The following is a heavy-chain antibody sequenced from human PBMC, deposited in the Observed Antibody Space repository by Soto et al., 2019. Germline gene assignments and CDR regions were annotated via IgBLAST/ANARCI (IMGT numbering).Heavy chain of an antibody. CDR3: ARGYYDSGGYYSPIDY. Sequence: SPTLSLTCAISGDSVYSSSAAWNWIRQSPSRGLEWLGRTYYRSKWYNDYAVSVKSRITINPDTSKNQFSLQLNSVTPEDTAVYYCARGYYDSGGYYSPIDYWGQGTLVTVSS. CDR1: GDSVYSSSAA. D-gene: IGHD3-22*01. J-gene: IGHJ4*02. V-gene: IGHV6-1*01. CDR2: TYYRSKWYN.